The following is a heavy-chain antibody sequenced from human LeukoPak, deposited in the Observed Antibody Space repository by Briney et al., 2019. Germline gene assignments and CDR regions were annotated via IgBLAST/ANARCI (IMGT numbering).Heavy chain of an antibody. J-gene: IGHJ6*03. CDR3: ARNYYGSGTYHMDV. CDR2: IYSGGST. D-gene: IGHD3-10*01. CDR1: GFTVSSNY. V-gene: IGHV3-53*05. Sequence: PGGSLRLSCAASGFTVSSNYMSWVRQAPGKGLEWVSVIYSGGSTYYADSVKGRFTISRDNSKNYLYLQMNSLRTEDTALYYCARNYYGSGTYHMDVWGKGTTVTVSS.